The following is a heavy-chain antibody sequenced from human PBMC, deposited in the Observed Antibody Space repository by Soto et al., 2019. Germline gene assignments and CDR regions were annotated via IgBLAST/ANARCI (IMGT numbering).Heavy chain of an antibody. V-gene: IGHV6-1*01. CDR2: TYYRSKWNN. Sequence: SQPLSLTCVISGNNVSTNSAGWNWIRRSPSRGLEWLGRTYYRSKWNNDYAASVKSRISVNPDTSKNQFSLHLNSVTPEDTGVYYCARNSWNAPPAFDFWGQGIQVTVSS. D-gene: IGHD1-1*01. J-gene: IGHJ4*02. CDR1: GNNVSTNSAG. CDR3: ARNSWNAPPAFDF.